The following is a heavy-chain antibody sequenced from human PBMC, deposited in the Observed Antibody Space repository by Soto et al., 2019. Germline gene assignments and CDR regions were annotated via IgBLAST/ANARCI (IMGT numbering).Heavy chain of an antibody. Sequence: QVHLVQSGAEVKKPGASVKVSCKGSGYAFTTYGITWVRQAPGQGLEWMGWISANNGNTNYAQKLQGRVTVTRDTATSTAYMELRCLRSDDTAVYYCARGRYGDYWGQGALVTVSS. CDR2: ISANNGNT. CDR3: ARGRYGDY. CDR1: GYAFTTYG. J-gene: IGHJ4*02. D-gene: IGHD1-1*01. V-gene: IGHV1-18*01.